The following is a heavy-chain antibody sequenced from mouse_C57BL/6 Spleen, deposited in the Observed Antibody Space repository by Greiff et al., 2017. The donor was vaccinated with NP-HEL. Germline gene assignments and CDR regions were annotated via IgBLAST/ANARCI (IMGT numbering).Heavy chain of an antibody. D-gene: IGHD1-1*01. Sequence: VQLKESGGGLVKPGGSLKLSCAASGFTFSDYGMHWVRQAPEKGLEWVAYISSGSSTIYYADTVKGRFTISRDNAKNTLFLQMTSLRSEDTAMYYCAREGITTVVAHYAMDDWGQGTSVTVSS. V-gene: IGHV5-17*01. J-gene: IGHJ4*01. CDR2: ISSGSSTI. CDR1: GFTFSDYG. CDR3: AREGITTVVAHYAMDD.